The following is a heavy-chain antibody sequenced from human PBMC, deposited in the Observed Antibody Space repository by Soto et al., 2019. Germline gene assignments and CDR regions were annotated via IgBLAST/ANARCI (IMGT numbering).Heavy chain of an antibody. D-gene: IGHD2-21*01. V-gene: IGHV4-39*01. Sequence: PSETLSLTCTVSGGSISSSSYYWGWIRQPPGKGLEWIGSIYYSGSTYYNPSLKSRVTISVDTSKNQFSLKLSSVTAADTAVYYCARRVAYWNAFDIWGQGTMVTVSS. CDR1: GGSISSSSYY. CDR2: IYYSGST. CDR3: ARRVAYWNAFDI. J-gene: IGHJ3*02.